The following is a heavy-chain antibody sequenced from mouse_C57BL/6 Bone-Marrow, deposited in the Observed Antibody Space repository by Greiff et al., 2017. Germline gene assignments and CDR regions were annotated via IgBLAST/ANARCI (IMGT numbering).Heavy chain of an antibody. CDR1: GYTFTSYW. CDR2: IHPNSGST. V-gene: IGHV1-64*01. J-gene: IGHJ2*01. D-gene: IGHD1-1*01. CDR3: ARWWAYYYGLDY. Sequence: VQLQQPGAELVKPGASVKLSCKASGYTFTSYWMHWVKQRPGQGLEWIGMIHPNSGSTNYNEKFKSKATLTVDKSSSTAYMQLSSLTSEDSAVYYCARWWAYYYGLDYWGQGTTLTVSS.